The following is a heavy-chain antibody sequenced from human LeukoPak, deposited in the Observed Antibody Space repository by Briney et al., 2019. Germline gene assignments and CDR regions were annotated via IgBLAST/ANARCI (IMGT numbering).Heavy chain of an antibody. CDR3: ARHPRYSTSSSWFDP. CDR1: GYAFSCFY. D-gene: IGHD6-6*01. J-gene: IGHJ5*02. Sequence: GGALTVFCPGAGYAFSCFYLGWGGPMGGEGPGGGGHIFPGDSDTRYSPSFRGQVTISADESTSTAYLQWISLKPSDTAMYYCARHPRYSTSSSWFDPWGQGTLVTVSA. CDR2: IFPGDSDT. V-gene: IGHV5-51*01.